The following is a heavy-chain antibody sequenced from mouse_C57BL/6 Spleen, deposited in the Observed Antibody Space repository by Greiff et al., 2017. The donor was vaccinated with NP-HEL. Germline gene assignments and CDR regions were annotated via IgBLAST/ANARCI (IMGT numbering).Heavy chain of an antibody. CDR2: IHPNSGST. Sequence: QVQLKQPGAELVKPGASVKLSCKASGYTFTSYWMHWVKQRPGQGLEWIGMIHPNSGSTNYNEKFKSKATLTVDNSSSPVYMQLSSLTSEASAVYYSGGYYGYDGGALDYWGQGTTRTVAS. CDR3: GGYYGYDGGALDY. D-gene: IGHD2-2*01. V-gene: IGHV1-64*01. CDR1: GYTFTSYW. J-gene: IGHJ2*01.